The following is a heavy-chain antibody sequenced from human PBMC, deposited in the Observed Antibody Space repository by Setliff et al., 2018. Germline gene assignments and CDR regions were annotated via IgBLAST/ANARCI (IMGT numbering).Heavy chain of an antibody. Sequence: ASVKVSCKASGDTLTTYAIHWVRQAPGQGLEWMGWISAYTGNTNYAQKLQGRVTMTTDASTNTAYMELRGLSSDDTAVYYCSRLVRYCSKTTCQAASGAEVWGQGTLVTVSS. CDR1: GDTLTTYA. CDR3: SRLVRYCSKTTCQAASGAEV. V-gene: IGHV1-18*01. J-gene: IGHJ4*02. CDR2: ISAYTGNT. D-gene: IGHD2-8*01.